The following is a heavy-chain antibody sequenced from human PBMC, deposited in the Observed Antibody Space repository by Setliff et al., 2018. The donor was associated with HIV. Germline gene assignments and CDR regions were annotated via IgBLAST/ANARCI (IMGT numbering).Heavy chain of an antibody. CDR3: ARDVGYCTATSCQTGFDY. V-gene: IGHV1-18*01. Sequence: ASVKVSCKASTNTFLNYGISWVRQAPGQGLEWMGWISVHNDNSNYAQRFRDRVTTTTDIPTSTAYMELRGLRSDGTAVYYCARDVGYCTATSCQTGFDYWGQGTLVTSP. D-gene: IGHD2-8*02. CDR2: ISVHNDNS. CDR1: TNTFLNYG. J-gene: IGHJ4*02.